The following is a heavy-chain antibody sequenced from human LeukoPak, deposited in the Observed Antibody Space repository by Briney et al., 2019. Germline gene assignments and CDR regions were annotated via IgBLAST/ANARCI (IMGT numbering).Heavy chain of an antibody. Sequence: GESLQTSCKGSGYSFTSYWIGWVRQMPGKGLEWMGIIYPGDSDTRYSPSFQGQVTISADKSISTAYLQWSSLKASDTAMYYCARRGILTGYYTNWFDPWGQGTLVTVSS. CDR3: ARRGILTGYYTNWFDP. D-gene: IGHD3-9*01. V-gene: IGHV5-51*01. CDR2: IYPGDSDT. J-gene: IGHJ5*02. CDR1: GYSFTSYW.